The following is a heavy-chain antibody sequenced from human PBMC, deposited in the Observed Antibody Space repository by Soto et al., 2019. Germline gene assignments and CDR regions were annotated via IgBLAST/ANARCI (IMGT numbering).Heavy chain of an antibody. Sequence: ASVKVSCKVSGYTLTELSMHWVRQAPGKGLEWMGGFDPEDGETIYAQKFQGRVTMTEDTSTDTAYMELSSLRSEDTAVYYCATDFGDIVATGPWVCGYWGQGTLVTVSS. V-gene: IGHV1-24*01. CDR3: ATDFGDIVATGPWVCGY. J-gene: IGHJ4*02. D-gene: IGHD5-12*01. CDR1: GYTLTELS. CDR2: FDPEDGET.